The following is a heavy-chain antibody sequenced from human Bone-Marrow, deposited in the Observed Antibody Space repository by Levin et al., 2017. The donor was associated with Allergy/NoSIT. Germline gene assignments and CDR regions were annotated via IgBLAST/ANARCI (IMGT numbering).Heavy chain of an antibody. D-gene: IGHD3-22*01. CDR1: GFTFSSYA. CDR2: ISGSGGST. J-gene: IGHJ4*02. V-gene: IGHV3-23*01. Sequence: PGGSLRLSCAASGFTFSSYAMSWVRQAPGKGLEWVSAISGSGGSTYYADSVKGRFTISRDNSKNTLYLQMNSLRAEDTAVYYCAKHDDSSGYPHVFDYWGQGTLVTVSS. CDR3: AKHDDSSGYPHVFDY.